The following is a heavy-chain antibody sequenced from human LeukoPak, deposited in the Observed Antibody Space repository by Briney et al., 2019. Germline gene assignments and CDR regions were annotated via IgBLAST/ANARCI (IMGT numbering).Heavy chain of an antibody. CDR3: ARGAIGVVPAAFDY. Sequence: GRSLRLSCAASGFTFSSYAMHWVRQAPGKGLEWVAVISYDGSNKYYADSVKGRFTISRDNSKNTLYLQMNSLRAEDTAVYYCARGAIGVVPAAFDYWGQGTLVTVSS. V-gene: IGHV3-30*04. J-gene: IGHJ4*02. CDR2: ISYDGSNK. D-gene: IGHD2-2*01. CDR1: GFTFSSYA.